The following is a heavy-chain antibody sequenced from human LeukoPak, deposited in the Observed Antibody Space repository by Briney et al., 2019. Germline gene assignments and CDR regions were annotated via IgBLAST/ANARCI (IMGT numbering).Heavy chain of an antibody. V-gene: IGHV1-46*01. CDR2: INPSGGST. J-gene: IGHJ6*02. CDR1: GYTFTSYY. Sequence: GASVKLSCNASGYTFTSYYMHWVRQAPGQGLEWMGIINPSGGSTRYAQKFQGRVTMTRDTSTSTVYMELSSLRSEDTAVYYCARDPGNYYGSGRPPMDVWGQGTTVSVP. D-gene: IGHD3-10*01. CDR3: ARDPGNYYGSGRPPMDV.